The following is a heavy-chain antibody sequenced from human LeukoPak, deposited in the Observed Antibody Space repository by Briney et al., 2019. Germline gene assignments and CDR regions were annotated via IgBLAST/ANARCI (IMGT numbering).Heavy chain of an antibody. D-gene: IGHD3-10*01. J-gene: IGHJ5*02. CDR3: AREFWFANAPGSWLDP. V-gene: IGHV4-30-2*01. CDR2: IFHSGST. Sequence: SQTLSLTCVVSGDSISSGAYSWSWIRQPPGKGLEWIGYIFHSGSTFYNPSLKSRVTISVDNSKNPFSLRLSSVTAADTAVYYCAREFWFANAPGSWLDPWGQGTLVTVSS. CDR1: GDSISSGAYS.